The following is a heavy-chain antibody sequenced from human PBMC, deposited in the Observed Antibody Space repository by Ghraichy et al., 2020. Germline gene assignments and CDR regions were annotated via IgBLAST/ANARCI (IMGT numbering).Heavy chain of an antibody. V-gene: IGHV3-23*01. CDR2: ISGSGGST. D-gene: IGHD1/OR15-1a*01. CDR3: AKNSDLDY. J-gene: IGHJ4*02. CDR1: GFTFDNNA. Sequence: GGSLRLSCVASGFTFDNNAMTWVRQAPGKGLEWLSSISGSGGSTYYADSVKGRFTISRDNSKNTLYLQLCSLRVEDTAIYYCAKNSDLDYWGQGTLVTVSS.